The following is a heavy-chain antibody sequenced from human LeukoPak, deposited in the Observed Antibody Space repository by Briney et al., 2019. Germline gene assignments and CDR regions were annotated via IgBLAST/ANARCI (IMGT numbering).Heavy chain of an antibody. J-gene: IGHJ4*02. CDR1: GGTFSSYA. V-gene: IGHV1-69*05. D-gene: IGHD1-26*01. CDR2: IIPIFGTA. Sequence: SVKVFCKASGGTFSSYAISWVRQAPGQGLVWMGGIIPIFGTANYAQKFQGRVTITTDESTSTAYMELSSLRSEDTAVYYCARGKSLHEDYFDYWGQGTLVTVSS. CDR3: ARGKSLHEDYFDY.